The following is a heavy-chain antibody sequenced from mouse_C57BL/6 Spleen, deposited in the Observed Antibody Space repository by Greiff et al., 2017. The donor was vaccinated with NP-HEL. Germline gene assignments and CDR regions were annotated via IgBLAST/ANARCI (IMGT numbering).Heavy chain of an antibody. V-gene: IGHV5-4*01. CDR1: GFTFSSYA. CDR3: ARDNYDYDGEAYYFDY. Sequence: EVNLVESGGGLVKPGGSLKLSCAASGFTFSSYAMSWVRQTPEKRLEWVATISDGGSYTYYPDNVKGRFTISRDNAKNNLYLQMSHLKSEDTAMYYCARDNYDYDGEAYYFDYWGQGTTLTVSS. D-gene: IGHD2-4*01. CDR2: ISDGGSYT. J-gene: IGHJ2*01.